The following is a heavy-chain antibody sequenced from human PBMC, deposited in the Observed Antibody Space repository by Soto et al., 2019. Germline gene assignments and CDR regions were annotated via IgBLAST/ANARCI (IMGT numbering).Heavy chain of an antibody. J-gene: IGHJ4*02. D-gene: IGHD1-26*01. CDR2: ISNSGDYT. V-gene: IGHV3-23*01. CDR3: AKEWAAFES. Sequence: GSLRLSCAASGFTFTTYAMSWVRLAPGKGLEWVSAISNSGDYTYYANSVKGRFTISRDNSRNTLYLQMDNLRADDTAIYYCAKEWAAFESWGRGTLVTVSS. CDR1: GFTFTTYA.